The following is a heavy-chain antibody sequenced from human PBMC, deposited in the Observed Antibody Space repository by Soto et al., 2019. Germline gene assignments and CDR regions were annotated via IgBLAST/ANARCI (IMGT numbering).Heavy chain of an antibody. CDR3: TSPYYYDSSGYPDAFDI. J-gene: IGHJ3*02. D-gene: IGHD3-22*01. Sequence: GGSLRLSCTASGFTFGDYAMSWFRQAPGKGLEWVGFIRSKAYGGTTEYAASVKGRFTTSRDDSKSIAYLQMNSLKTEDTAVYYCTSPYYYDSSGYPDAFDIWGQGTMVTVSS. CDR2: IRSKAYGGTT. CDR1: GFTFGDYA. V-gene: IGHV3-49*03.